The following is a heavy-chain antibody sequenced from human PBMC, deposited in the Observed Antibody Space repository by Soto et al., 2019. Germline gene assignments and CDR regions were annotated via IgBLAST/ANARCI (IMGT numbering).Heavy chain of an antibody. CDR3: ARDPIPVPMYYFDY. CDR1: GFTFSTYS. D-gene: IGHD6-19*01. CDR2: ISSSSNTI. J-gene: IGHJ4*02. V-gene: IGHV3-48*01. Sequence: GGSLRLSCAASGFTFSTYSMNWVRQAPGKGLEWVSYISSSSNTIYYADSVKGRFTISRDNAKNSLSLQMNSLRAEDTAVYFCARDPIPVPMYYFDYWGQGSLVTVSS.